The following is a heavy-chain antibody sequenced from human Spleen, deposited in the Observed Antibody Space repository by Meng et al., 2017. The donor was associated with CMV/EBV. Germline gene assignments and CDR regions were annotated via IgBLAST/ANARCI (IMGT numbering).Heavy chain of an antibody. J-gene: IGHJ4*02. CDR1: GGTFSSYA. CDR3: ASSSTVTTSGLFDY. D-gene: IGHD4-11*01. V-gene: IGHV1-69*05. Sequence: SVKVSCKASGGTFSSYAISWVRQAPGQGLEWMGGIIPIFGTANYAQKFQGRVTITTDESTSTAYMELSSLRSEDTAVYYCASSSTVTTSGLFDYWGQGTLVTVSS. CDR2: IIPIFGTA.